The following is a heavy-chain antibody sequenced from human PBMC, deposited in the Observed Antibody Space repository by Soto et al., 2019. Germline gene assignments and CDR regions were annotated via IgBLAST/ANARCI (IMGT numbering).Heavy chain of an antibody. CDR3: ASQPRDIIVVPAAIPYYFDY. D-gene: IGHD2-2*01. CDR1: GFTFSSYA. V-gene: IGHV3-23*01. CDR2: ISGSGGST. Sequence: GGSLRLSCAASGFTFSSYAMSWVRQAPGKGLEWVSAISGSGGSTYYADSVKGRFTISRDNSKKTLYLQMNSLRVKDTAVYYCASQPRDIIVVPAAIPYYFDYGGQGALVTVAS. J-gene: IGHJ4*02.